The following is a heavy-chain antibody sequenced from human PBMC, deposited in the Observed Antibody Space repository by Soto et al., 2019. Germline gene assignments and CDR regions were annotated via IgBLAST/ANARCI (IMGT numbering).Heavy chain of an antibody. CDR1: GFAFSSYS. D-gene: IGHD6-19*01. Sequence: EVQLVESGGGLVKPGGSLRLSCAASGFAFSSYSMNWVRQAPGKGLEWVAFITIRSSYIYYADSVRGRFTVSRENAKDSLYLQMDGLRAEDTAVYYCAIDDGWLVLDSWGHGTLVTVSS. J-gene: IGHJ5*01. CDR3: AIDDGWLVLDS. V-gene: IGHV3-21*06. CDR2: ITIRSSYI.